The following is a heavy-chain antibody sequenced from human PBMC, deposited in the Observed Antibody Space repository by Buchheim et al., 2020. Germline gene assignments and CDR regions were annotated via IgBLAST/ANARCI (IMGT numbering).Heavy chain of an antibody. J-gene: IGHJ4*02. CDR2: INHSGST. CDR3: AREVGATRDY. V-gene: IGHV4-34*01. CDR1: GGSFSGYY. Sequence: QVQLQQWGAGLLKPSETLSLTCAVSGGSFSGYYWSWIRQPPGKGLEWIGEINHSGSTNYNPSLKRRVTISVDTSKHQSSLQLSSVTAADTAVYYCAREVGATRDYWGQGTL. D-gene: IGHD1-26*01.